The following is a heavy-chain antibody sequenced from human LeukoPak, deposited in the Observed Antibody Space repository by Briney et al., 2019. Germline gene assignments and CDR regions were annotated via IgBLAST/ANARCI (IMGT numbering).Heavy chain of an antibody. J-gene: IGHJ4*02. CDR2: IYSGGST. CDR3: ARDNGVAGTAIDY. CDR1: GFTVSSNY. D-gene: IGHD6-19*01. V-gene: IGHV3-66*01. Sequence: GGSLRLSCAASGFTVSSNYMSWVRQAPGKGLEWVSVIYSGGSTYYADSVKGRFTISRDNSKNTLCLQMNSLRAEDTAVYYCARDNGVAGTAIDYWGQGTLVTVSS.